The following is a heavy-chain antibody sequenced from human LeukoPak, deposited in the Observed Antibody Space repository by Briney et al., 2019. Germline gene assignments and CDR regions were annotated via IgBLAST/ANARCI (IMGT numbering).Heavy chain of an antibody. J-gene: IGHJ6*03. D-gene: IGHD3-10*01. CDR1: GFTFSNYA. CDR2: ISGSGGNT. Sequence: PGGPLRLSRAASGFTFSNYAMSWVHQAPGKGLEWVSSISGSGGNTYYADFVKGRFTISRDNSKNTLYLQMNSLRAEDTAVYYCAKDPNHSSSIMVRGWRYYYYYYYMDVWGKGTTVTISS. V-gene: IGHV3-23*01. CDR3: AKDPNHSSSIMVRGWRYYYYYYYMDV.